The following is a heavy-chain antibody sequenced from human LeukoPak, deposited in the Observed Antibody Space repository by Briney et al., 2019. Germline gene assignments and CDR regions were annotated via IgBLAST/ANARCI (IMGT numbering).Heavy chain of an antibody. D-gene: IGHD1-7*01. J-gene: IGHJ4*02. V-gene: IGHV1-2*02. Sequence: GASVKVSCKVSGYTFTGYYMHWVRQAPGQGLEWMGWINPNSGGTNYAQKFQGRVTMTRDTSISTAYMELSRLRSDDTAVYYCARGPPPCNWNYVFPFHYWGQGTLVTVSS. CDR3: ARGPPPCNWNYVFPFHY. CDR2: INPNSGGT. CDR1: GYTFTGYY.